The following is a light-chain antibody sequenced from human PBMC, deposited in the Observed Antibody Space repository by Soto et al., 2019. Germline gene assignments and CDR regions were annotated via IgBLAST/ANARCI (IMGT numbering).Light chain of an antibody. J-gene: IGLJ2*01. Sequence: QLVLSQPASESGTPGQRVIISCSGSSSNIGRNPVNWYQQLPGTAPKLLIYSNNQRPSGVPDRFSGSKSGTSASLAISGLQSEDEARYYCAAWDDSLSGPYVVFGGGTKVTVL. V-gene: IGLV1-44*01. CDR3: AAWDDSLSGPYVV. CDR1: SSNIGRNP. CDR2: SNN.